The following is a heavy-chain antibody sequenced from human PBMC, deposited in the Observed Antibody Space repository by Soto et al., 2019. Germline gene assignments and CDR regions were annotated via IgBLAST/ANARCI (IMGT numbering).Heavy chain of an antibody. CDR1: GFTFSSYA. Sequence: QVQLVESGGGVVQPGRSLRLSCAASGFTFSSYAMHWVRQAPGKGLEWVAVISYDGSDKYYADSVKGRFTISRDNSKNSLYLQMNSLSAEDTAVYYCARDHGTDFGSWGQGTLGTVSS. CDR2: ISYDGSDK. CDR3: ARDHGTDFGS. V-gene: IGHV3-30-3*01. D-gene: IGHD1-1*01. J-gene: IGHJ4*02.